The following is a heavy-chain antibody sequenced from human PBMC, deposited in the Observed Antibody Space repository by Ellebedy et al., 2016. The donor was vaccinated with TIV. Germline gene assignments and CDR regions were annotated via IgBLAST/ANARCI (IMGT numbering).Heavy chain of an antibody. Sequence: PGGSLRLSCADSGFTFDTYAMSWVRQAPGKGLEWVANIKQDGSETYYVDSVKGRFTISRDNAKNSLYLQMNSLRADDTAVYYCARSPYTGYSDLGFDYWGQGSLVTVSS. J-gene: IGHJ4*02. D-gene: IGHD2-2*02. V-gene: IGHV3-7*01. CDR1: GFTFDTYA. CDR2: IKQDGSET. CDR3: ARSPYTGYSDLGFDY.